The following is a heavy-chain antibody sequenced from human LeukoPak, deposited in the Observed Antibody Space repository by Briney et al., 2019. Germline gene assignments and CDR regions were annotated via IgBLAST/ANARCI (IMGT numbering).Heavy chain of an antibody. D-gene: IGHD4-11*01. J-gene: IGHJ4*02. CDR2: INPKSGDP. Sequence: ASVKVSCKASGGTFSIYAISWVRQAPGQGLEWMGWINPKSGDPIYVQKFQGRVTLTRDTSIDTVYLELSSLKSDDTAVYYCARDPGHDTSNYGGLDFWGQGTLVTVSS. CDR1: GGTFSIYA. V-gene: IGHV1-2*02. CDR3: ARDPGHDTSNYGGLDF.